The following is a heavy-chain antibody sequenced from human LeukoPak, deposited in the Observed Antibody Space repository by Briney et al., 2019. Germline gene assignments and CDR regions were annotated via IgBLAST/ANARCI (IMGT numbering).Heavy chain of an antibody. J-gene: IGHJ3*02. CDR2: SNPSGDT. D-gene: IGHD3-10*01. Sequence: SKTLSLTCGVSGMSFNFYSWTWIRQPPGKGLEWIGESNPSGDTNYSPSLKSRATISVDTSKNQFSLKLNSVTVADTAVYYCARGNPTITMAWGNAFDIWGRGTMVTVSS. V-gene: IGHV4-34*01. CDR1: GMSFNFYS. CDR3: ARGNPTITMAWGNAFDI.